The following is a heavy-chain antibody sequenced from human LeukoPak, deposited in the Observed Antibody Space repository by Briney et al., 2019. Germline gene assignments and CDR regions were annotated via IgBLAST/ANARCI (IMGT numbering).Heavy chain of an antibody. Sequence: GGSLRLSCGGSGFRFSDYPMDWVRQAPGKGREWVARIRDKTNGYTTEYAASVRNRFIISRDDSKNSLYFQLNSLKSEDTAVYYCARRGPDRALDYWGQGTMVTVSS. D-gene: IGHD1-26*01. CDR1: GFRFSDYP. V-gene: IGHV3-72*01. J-gene: IGHJ4*02. CDR2: IRDKTNGYTT. CDR3: ARRGPDRALDY.